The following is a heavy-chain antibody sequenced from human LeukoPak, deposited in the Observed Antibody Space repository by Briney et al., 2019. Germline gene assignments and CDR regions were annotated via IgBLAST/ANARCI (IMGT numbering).Heavy chain of an antibody. J-gene: IGHJ4*02. CDR1: GGSISSYY. Sequence: SETLSLTCTVSGGSISSYYWSWIRQPPGKGLEWIGYIYYSGSTNYNPSLKSRVTISVDTSKNQFSLKLSSVTAADTAVYYCARDSYYDSSGPTSQNPYFDYWGQGTLVTVSS. CDR3: ARDSYYDSSGPTSQNPYFDY. CDR2: IYYSGST. V-gene: IGHV4-59*12. D-gene: IGHD3-22*01.